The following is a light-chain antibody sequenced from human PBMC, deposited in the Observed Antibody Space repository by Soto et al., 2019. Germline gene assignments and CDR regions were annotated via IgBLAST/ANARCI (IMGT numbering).Light chain of an antibody. Sequence: EIVLTQSPGTLSLPPGERATLSCRASQSLSSNYLAWHQQKTGQAPRLLIYGASSRATGIPDRFSGSGSGTDFTLTITRLEPEDFEVYYCQQYATSDRKFGKGTKVDI. CDR1: QSLSSNY. CDR2: GAS. J-gene: IGKJ1*01. CDR3: QQYATSDRK. V-gene: IGKV3-20*01.